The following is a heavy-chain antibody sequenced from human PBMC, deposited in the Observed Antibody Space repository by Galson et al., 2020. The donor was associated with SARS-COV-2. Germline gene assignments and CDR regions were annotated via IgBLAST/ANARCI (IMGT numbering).Heavy chain of an antibody. J-gene: IGHJ4*02. D-gene: IGHD5-12*01. Sequence: SETLSLTCTVSGGSISSSSYYWGWIRQPPGKGLEWIGSIYYSGSTYYNPSLKSRVTISVDTSKNQFSLKLSSVTAADTAVYYCARVWRWGYGGQLDYWGQGTLVTVSS. CDR3: ARVWRWGYGGQLDY. V-gene: IGHV4-39*07. CDR2: IYYSGST. CDR1: GGSISSSSYY.